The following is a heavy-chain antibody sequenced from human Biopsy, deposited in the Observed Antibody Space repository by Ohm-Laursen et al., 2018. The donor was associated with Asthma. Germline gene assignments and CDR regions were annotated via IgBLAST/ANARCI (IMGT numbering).Heavy chain of an antibody. J-gene: IGHJ4*02. Sequence: LSLTCAASGSVFRSHAMHWVRQAPGKGLEWVAVVSYDGGVVHYADSMKGRFTISRDNAKSTLYLQMNRLRTDDTAVYFCAKRRGYSDLTDFDHWGQGTLVTVSS. V-gene: IGHV3-30*18. CDR1: GSVFRSHA. CDR3: AKRRGYSDLTDFDH. CDR2: VSYDGGVV. D-gene: IGHD3-3*01.